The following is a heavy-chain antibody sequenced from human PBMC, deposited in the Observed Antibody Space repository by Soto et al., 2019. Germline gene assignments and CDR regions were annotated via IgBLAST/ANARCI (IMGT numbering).Heavy chain of an antibody. D-gene: IGHD2-15*01. J-gene: IGHJ6*03. Sequence: EVQLLESGGGLVQPGGSRRLSCAASGFTFSSYAMSWVRQAPGKGLEWVSTISDSGSTYYADSVKGRFTISRDISKNTLYVKMSSLRAEDTAVYYCAKGAEGYCSGTSCLYHMDAWGKGTTVTVSS. CDR2: ISDSGST. CDR1: GFTFSSYA. V-gene: IGHV3-23*01. CDR3: AKGAEGYCSGTSCLYHMDA.